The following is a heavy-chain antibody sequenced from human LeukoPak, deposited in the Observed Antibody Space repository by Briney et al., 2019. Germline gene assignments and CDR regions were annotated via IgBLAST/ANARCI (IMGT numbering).Heavy chain of an antibody. CDR1: GGSISSYY. J-gene: IGHJ4*02. D-gene: IGHD6-19*01. Sequence: SETLSLTCTVSGGSISSYYWSWIRQPPGKGLEWIGYIYYSGSTNYNPSLKSRVTISVDTSKNQFSLKLSSVTAADTAVYYCARGSHGSGWYDYDYWGQGTLVTVSS. CDR2: IYYSGST. V-gene: IGHV4-59*08. CDR3: ARGSHGSGWYDYDY.